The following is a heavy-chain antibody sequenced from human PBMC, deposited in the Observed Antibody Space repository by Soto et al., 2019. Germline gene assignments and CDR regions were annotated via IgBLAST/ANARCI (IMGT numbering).Heavy chain of an antibody. J-gene: IGHJ4*02. D-gene: IGHD3-22*01. CDR1: GFTFSSYA. V-gene: IGHV3-23*01. CDR3: AKGGYYYDSSGYN. Sequence: EVQLLESGEGLVQPGGSLRLSCAASGFTFSSYAMSWVRQAPGKGLEWVSAISGSGGSTYYADSVKGRFTISRDNSKNTLYVQMNSLRAEDTAVYYCAKGGYYYDSSGYNWGQGTLVTVSS. CDR2: ISGSGGST.